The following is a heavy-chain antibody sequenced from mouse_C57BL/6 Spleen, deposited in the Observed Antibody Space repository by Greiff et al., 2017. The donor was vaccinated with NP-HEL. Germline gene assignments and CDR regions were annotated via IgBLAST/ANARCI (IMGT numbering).Heavy chain of an antibody. Sequence: QVQLQQSGAELVRPGASVTLSCKASGYTFTDYEMHWVKQTPVHGLEWIGAIDPETGGTAYNQKFKGKAILTADKSSSTAYMELRSLTSEDSAVYYCTRGAYYYGSSYHDYWGQGTTLTVSS. V-gene: IGHV1-15*01. CDR3: TRGAYYYGSSYHDY. CDR2: IDPETGGT. J-gene: IGHJ2*01. D-gene: IGHD1-1*01. CDR1: GYTFTDYE.